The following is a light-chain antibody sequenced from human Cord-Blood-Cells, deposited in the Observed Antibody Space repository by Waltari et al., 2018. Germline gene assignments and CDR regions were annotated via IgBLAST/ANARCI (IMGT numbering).Light chain of an antibody. V-gene: IGLV2-14*01. Sequence: QSALTQPASVSGSPGQSLTIPCTGTSSDVGGYNYVSRYQQHPGKAPKLMIYEVRNRPSGVSNRFSGSKSGNTASLTISGLQAEDEADYYCSSYTSSSTPVVFGGGTKLTVL. CDR3: SSYTSSSTPVV. CDR1: SSDVGGYNY. J-gene: IGLJ2*01. CDR2: EVR.